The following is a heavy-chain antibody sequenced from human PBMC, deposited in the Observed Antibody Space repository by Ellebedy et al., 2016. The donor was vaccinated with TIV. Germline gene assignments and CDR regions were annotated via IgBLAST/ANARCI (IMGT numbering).Heavy chain of an antibody. V-gene: IGHV3-48*02. CDR1: GFTFSSYS. CDR2: ISSSSSTI. J-gene: IGHJ4*02. CDR3: ATSTVARGSYSDY. Sequence: GESLKISCAASGFTFSSYSMNWVRQAPGKGLEWVSYISSSSSTIYSADSVKGRFTISRGNAKNSLYLQMNSLRDEDTAVYYCATSTVARGSYSDYWGQGTLVTVSS. D-gene: IGHD3-10*01.